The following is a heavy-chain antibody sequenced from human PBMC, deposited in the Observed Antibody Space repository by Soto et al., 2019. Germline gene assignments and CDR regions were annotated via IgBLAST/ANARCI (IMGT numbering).Heavy chain of an antibody. D-gene: IGHD3-10*02. CDR3: ARSGDKYNVPDY. Sequence: SLRLSCAASGFTVSDYYMSWIRQAPGKGLEWLSYSSNSGTYTRYADSVKGRFSISRDNAKNSLYLQINSLRGEDSATYYCARSGDKYNVPDYWGQGTPVTGSS. CDR1: GFTVSDYY. CDR2: SSNSGTYT. V-gene: IGHV3-11*06. J-gene: IGHJ4*02.